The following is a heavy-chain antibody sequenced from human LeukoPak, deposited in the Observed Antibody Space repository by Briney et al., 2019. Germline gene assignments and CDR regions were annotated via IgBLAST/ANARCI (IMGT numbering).Heavy chain of an antibody. CDR2: ISAYNGNT. D-gene: IGHD1-26*01. J-gene: IGHJ4*02. V-gene: IGHV1-18*01. CDR3: ARRTSGTDFMGSDY. CDR1: GYTFTSYG. Sequence: VASVKVSCKASGYTFTSYGISWVRQAPGQGLEWMGWISAYNGNTTYAQKLQGRVTMTTDTSTSTAYMELRSLRSDDTAVYYCARRTSGTDFMGSDYWGQGTLVTVSS.